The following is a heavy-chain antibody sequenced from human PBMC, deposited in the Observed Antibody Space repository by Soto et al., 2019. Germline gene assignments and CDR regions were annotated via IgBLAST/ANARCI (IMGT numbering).Heavy chain of an antibody. D-gene: IGHD2-15*01. Sequence: QVQLVQSGAEVKKPGASVKVSCKASGYTFTSFGISWVRQAPGQGLEWMGWISAYNGNTNYSENLQGRVTMTTDTSTSTAYMELRILRSDDTAVYYCARDHRGGTDAFDIWGQGTMVTVSS. J-gene: IGHJ3*02. V-gene: IGHV1-18*01. CDR3: ARDHRGGTDAFDI. CDR2: ISAYNGNT. CDR1: GYTFTSFG.